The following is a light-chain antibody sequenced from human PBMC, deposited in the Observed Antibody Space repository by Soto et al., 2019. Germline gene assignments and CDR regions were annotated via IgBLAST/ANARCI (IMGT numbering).Light chain of an antibody. J-gene: IGKJ2*01. CDR3: QQYGRSPYT. V-gene: IGKV3-11*01. Sequence: EIVLTQSPATLSLSPGERATLSCRASQSVSSYLAWYQQKPGQAPRLLIYDASNRATGIPARFSGSGSGTDFTLTISSLEPEDLAVYYCQQYGRSPYTFGQGTKLDIK. CDR2: DAS. CDR1: QSVSSY.